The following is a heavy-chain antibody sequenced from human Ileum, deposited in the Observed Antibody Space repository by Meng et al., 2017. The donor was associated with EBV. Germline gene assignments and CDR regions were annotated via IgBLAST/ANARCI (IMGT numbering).Heavy chain of an antibody. CDR1: GGSISFINW. J-gene: IGHJ4*02. CDR2: MSDSGIT. CDR3: AKNGEKYFEY. Sequence: QVQLQESGPGLVNPSGTLSLTCAVSGGSISFINWCSWVRQSPEKGLEWIGEMSDSGITHYNPSLKSRVTISADKSNNQFSLKLTSVTSADKAVYFCAKNGEKYFEYWGQGTLVTVSS. V-gene: IGHV4-4*02.